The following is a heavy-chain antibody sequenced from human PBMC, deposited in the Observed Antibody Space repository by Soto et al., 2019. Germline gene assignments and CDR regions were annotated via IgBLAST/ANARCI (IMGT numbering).Heavy chain of an antibody. Sequence: QVHVQESGPRLVRPSETLSLTCTVSGVSVTRTSFYWSWIRQAPGKGLEWIGYFHYCGRTNYNPSLKSRVNISVDTAKNQFSLQLTSVTAADTAVYLCVRDRAFSYASDVWGQGSLVTVSS. CDR3: VRDRAFSYASDV. D-gene: IGHD3-16*01. J-gene: IGHJ4*02. V-gene: IGHV4-61*01. CDR1: GVSVTRTSFY. CDR2: FHYCGRT.